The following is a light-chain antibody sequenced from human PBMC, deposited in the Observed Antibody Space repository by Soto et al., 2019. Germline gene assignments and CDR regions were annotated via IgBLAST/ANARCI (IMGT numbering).Light chain of an antibody. CDR2: GAS. CDR3: QQYNNWLYT. CDR1: QSVSSN. J-gene: IGKJ2*01. V-gene: IGKV3-15*01. Sequence: EIVMTQSPATLSVSPGERATLSCRASQSVSSNLAWYQQKPGQAPRLLIYGASTRATGLPARFSGSGSGTEFTLTISSLLSEDFAVYYCQQYNNWLYTFGQGTKLEIK.